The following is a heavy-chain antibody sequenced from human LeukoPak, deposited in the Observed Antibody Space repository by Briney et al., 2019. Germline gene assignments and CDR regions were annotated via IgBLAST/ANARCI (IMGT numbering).Heavy chain of an antibody. J-gene: IGHJ6*02. CDR1: GYTFTSYD. CDR2: MNPNSGNT. D-gene: IGHD1-26*01. Sequence: RASVKVSCKASGYTFTSYDINWVRQPTGQGLEWMGWMNPNSGNTGYAQKFQGRVTMTRNTSISTAYKELSSLRSEDTAVYYCARVSGSYRVYYYYGMDVWGQGTTVTVSS. CDR3: ARVSGSYRVYYYYGMDV. V-gene: IGHV1-8*01.